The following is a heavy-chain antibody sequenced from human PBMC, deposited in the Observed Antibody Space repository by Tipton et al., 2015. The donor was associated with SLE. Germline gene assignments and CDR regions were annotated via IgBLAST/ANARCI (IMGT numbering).Heavy chain of an antibody. J-gene: IGHJ6*03. CDR1: GFTFSNYW. D-gene: IGHD2-15*01. Sequence: SLRLSCAASGFTFSNYWMTWVRQAPGKGLEWVANINRDGSEKYYADSVKGRFTISRDNAKNSLYLQMNSLRAEDTAVYYCARELLHYYYYMDVWGKGTTVTVSS. CDR3: ARELLHYYYYMDV. CDR2: INRDGSEK. V-gene: IGHV3-7*01.